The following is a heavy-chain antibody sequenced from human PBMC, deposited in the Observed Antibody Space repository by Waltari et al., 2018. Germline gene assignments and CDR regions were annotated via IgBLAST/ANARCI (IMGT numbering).Heavy chain of an antibody. V-gene: IGHV3-30*18. CDR3: AKSTTVGHYYFDY. CDR1: GFTFSSYG. D-gene: IGHD4-17*01. J-gene: IGHJ4*02. Sequence: QVQLVESGGGVVQPGRSLRLSCAASGFTFSSYGMHWVRQAPGKGLEWVAVISYDGSNKYYADSVKGRFTISRDNSKNTLYLQMNSLRAEDTAVYYCAKSTTVGHYYFDYWGQGTLVTVSS. CDR2: ISYDGSNK.